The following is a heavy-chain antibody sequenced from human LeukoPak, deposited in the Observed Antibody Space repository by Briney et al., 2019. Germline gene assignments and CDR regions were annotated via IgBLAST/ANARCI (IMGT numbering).Heavy chain of an antibody. V-gene: IGHV4-31*03. CDR3: SRVSGPSNWFDP. CDR1: GGSISSGGYY. D-gene: IGHD1-14*01. CDR2: IYYSGST. Sequence: PSQTLSLTCTVSGGSISSGGYYWSWIRQHPGKGLEWIGYIYYSGSTYYNPSLKSRVTISVDTSKNQFSLKLSSVTAADTAVYYSSRVSGPSNWFDPWGQGTLVTVSS. J-gene: IGHJ5*02.